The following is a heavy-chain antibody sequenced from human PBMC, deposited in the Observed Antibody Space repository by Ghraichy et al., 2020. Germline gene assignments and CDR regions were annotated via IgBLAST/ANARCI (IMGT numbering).Heavy chain of an antibody. CDR1: GYTFTSYY. J-gene: IGHJ5*02. V-gene: IGHV1-46*03. CDR3: AINPYDSSGYYYVGWFDP. D-gene: IGHD3-22*01. CDR2: INPSGGST. Sequence: ASVKVSCKASGYTFTSYYMHWVRQAPGQGLEWMGIINPSGGSTSYAQKFQGRVTMTRDTSTSTVYMELSSLRSEDTAVYYCAINPYDSSGYYYVGWFDPWGQGTLVTVSS.